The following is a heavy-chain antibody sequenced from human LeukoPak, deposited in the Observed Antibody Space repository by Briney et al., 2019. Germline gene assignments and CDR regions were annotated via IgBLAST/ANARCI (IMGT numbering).Heavy chain of an antibody. D-gene: IGHD3-22*01. Sequence: HAGGSLRLSCAASGFTVSSNYMTWVRQAPGKGLEWVSIIYSGGSTYYADSVKGRFTISRDNSKNTLYLQMNSLRADDTAVYYCARDYFDTSGLDYWGQGTLVTVSS. V-gene: IGHV3-66*01. CDR1: GFTVSSNY. J-gene: IGHJ4*02. CDR3: ARDYFDTSGLDY. CDR2: IYSGGST.